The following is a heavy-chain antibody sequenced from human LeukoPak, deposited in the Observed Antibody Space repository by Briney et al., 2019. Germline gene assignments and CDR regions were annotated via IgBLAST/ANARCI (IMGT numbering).Heavy chain of an antibody. CDR1: GGSISSSSYY. CDR2: IYYSGST. Sequence: SETLSLTCTVSGGSISSSSYYWGWIRQPPGKGLEWIGSIYYSGSTYYNPSLKSRVTISVDTSKNQFSLKLSSVTAADTAVYYCARALGAFDIWGQGTMVTVSS. V-gene: IGHV4-39*01. CDR3: ARALGAFDI. J-gene: IGHJ3*02.